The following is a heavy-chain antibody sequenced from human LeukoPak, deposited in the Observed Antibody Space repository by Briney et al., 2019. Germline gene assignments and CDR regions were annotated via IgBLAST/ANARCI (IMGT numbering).Heavy chain of an antibody. CDR3: ARGGATIDY. CDR2: IYYSGST. CDR1: GGSISSYY. D-gene: IGHD1-26*01. J-gene: IGHJ4*02. V-gene: IGHV4-59*01. Sequence: SETLSLTCTVSGGSISSYYWSWIRQPPGKGLEWIGYIYYSGSTNYNPSLKSRVTISVDTSKNQFSLKLSSVTAADTAVYYCARGGATIDYWGQGALVTVSS.